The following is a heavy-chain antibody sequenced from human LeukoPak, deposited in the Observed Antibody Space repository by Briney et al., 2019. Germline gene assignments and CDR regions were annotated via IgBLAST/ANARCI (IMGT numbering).Heavy chain of an antibody. CDR3: ARVPVGHNWNYVRESKWFDP. CDR1: GYTFTSYG. CDR2: ISAYNGNT. V-gene: IGHV1-18*01. J-gene: IGHJ5*02. Sequence: ASVKVSCKASGYTFTSYGISWVRQAPGQGLEWMGWISAYNGNTNYTQKLRGRVTMTTDTSTSTAYMELRSLRSDDTAVYYCARVPVGHNWNYVRESKWFDPWGQGTLVTVSS. D-gene: IGHD1-7*01.